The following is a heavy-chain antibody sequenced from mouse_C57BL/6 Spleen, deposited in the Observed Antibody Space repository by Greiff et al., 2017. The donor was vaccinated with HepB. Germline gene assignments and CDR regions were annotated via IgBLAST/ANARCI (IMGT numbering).Heavy chain of an antibody. V-gene: IGHV5-17*01. CDR1: GFTFSDYG. D-gene: IGHD1-1*01. CDR3: ARRNYGSSYVWFAY. CDR2: ISSGSSTI. J-gene: IGHJ3*01. Sequence: EVKLVESGGGLVKPGGSLKLSCAASGFTFSDYGMHWVRQAPEKGLEWVAYISSGSSTIYYADTVKGRVTISRDNAKNTLFLQMTSLRSEDTAMYYCARRNYGSSYVWFAYWGQGTLVTVSA.